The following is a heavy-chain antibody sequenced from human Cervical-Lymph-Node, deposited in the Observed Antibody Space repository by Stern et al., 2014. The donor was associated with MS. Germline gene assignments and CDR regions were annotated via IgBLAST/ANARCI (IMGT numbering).Heavy chain of an antibody. J-gene: IGHJ6*02. CDR3: ARVTSPSSGWYMAYYYGMDV. V-gene: IGHV1-69*01. CDR1: GGTFSSYA. D-gene: IGHD6-19*01. Sequence: QVQLGQSGAEVKKPGSSVKVSCKASGGTFSSYAISWVRQAPGQGLEWMGGIIPIFGTANYAQKFQGRVTITADESTSTAYMELSSLRSEDTAVYYCARVTSPSSGWYMAYYYGMDVWGQGTTVTVSS. CDR2: IIPIFGTA.